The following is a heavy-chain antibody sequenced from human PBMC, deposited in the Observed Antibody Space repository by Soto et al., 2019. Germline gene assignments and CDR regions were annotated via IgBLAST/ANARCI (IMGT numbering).Heavy chain of an antibody. J-gene: IGHJ6*03. CDR1: GGSFSGYY. Sequence: SETLSLTCGVYGGSFSGYYWSWIRQPPGKGLEWIGEINHSGTTNYKSSLKSRVTMSVDTSKIHFSLRLSSVTAADSAVYYCARGRGYCSSTSCRPFFYMDVWDKGTTVTVSS. D-gene: IGHD2-2*01. CDR2: INHSGTT. V-gene: IGHV4-34*01. CDR3: ARGRGYCSSTSCRPFFYMDV.